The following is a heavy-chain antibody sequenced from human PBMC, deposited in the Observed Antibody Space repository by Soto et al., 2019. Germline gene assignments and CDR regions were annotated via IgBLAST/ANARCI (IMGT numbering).Heavy chain of an antibody. D-gene: IGHD4-17*01. CDR1: GGSIISGGYY. V-gene: IGHV4-31*03. CDR2: IYYSGST. J-gene: IGHJ5*02. CDR3: ARGDYGGNSGWFDP. Sequence: SETLSLTCTVSGGSIISGGYYWSWIRQHPGKGLEWIGYIYYSGSTYYNPSLKSRVTISVDTSKNQFSLKLSSVTAADTAVYYCARGDYGGNSGWFDPWGQGTLVTVSS.